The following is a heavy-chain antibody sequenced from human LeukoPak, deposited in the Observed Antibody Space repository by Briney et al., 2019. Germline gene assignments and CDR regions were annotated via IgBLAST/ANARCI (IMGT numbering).Heavy chain of an antibody. CDR1: GGSISSSSYY. Sequence: KPSGTLSLTCTVSGGSISSSSYYWGWIRQPPGKGLEWIGNIYYSGSTYYNPSLKSRVTISVDTSKNQFSLKLSSVTAADTAVYYCASLLRYCTTTSCQAYMDVWGQGTTVTVSS. CDR2: IYYSGST. CDR3: ASLLRYCTTTSCQAYMDV. J-gene: IGHJ6*02. V-gene: IGHV4-39*01. D-gene: IGHD2-2*01.